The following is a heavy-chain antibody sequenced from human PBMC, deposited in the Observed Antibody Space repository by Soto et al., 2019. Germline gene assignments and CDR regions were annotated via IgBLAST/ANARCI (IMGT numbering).Heavy chain of an antibody. Sequence: SETLPLICPLYGGSFSHYCWGWIRQPTGKALACIGEITHSGSTNYNPSLESRVTISVDTSKSQFSLKLSSVTGADKAMYFSAREPYYYDSRTITYHYYGMDVWGQGTRVTVSS. CDR1: GGSFSHYC. D-gene: IGHD3-22*01. CDR2: ITHSGST. V-gene: IGHV4-34*01. J-gene: IGHJ6*02. CDR3: AREPYYYDSRTITYHYYGMDV.